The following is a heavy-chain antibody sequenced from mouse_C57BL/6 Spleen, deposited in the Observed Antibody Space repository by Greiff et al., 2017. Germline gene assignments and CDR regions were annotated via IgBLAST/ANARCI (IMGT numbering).Heavy chain of an antibody. V-gene: IGHV14-2*01. D-gene: IGHD3-2*02. CDR2: IDPADGDT. CDR3: ARSDSSGYYAMDY. CDR1: GFNIKDYY. Sequence: EVQLQQSGAELVKPGASVKLSCTASGFNIKDYYMHWVKQRTEQGLEWIGRIDPADGDTKYAPKFQGKATITADTSSNTAYLQLSSLTSEDTAVYYCARSDSSGYYAMDYWGQGTSVTVAS. J-gene: IGHJ4*01.